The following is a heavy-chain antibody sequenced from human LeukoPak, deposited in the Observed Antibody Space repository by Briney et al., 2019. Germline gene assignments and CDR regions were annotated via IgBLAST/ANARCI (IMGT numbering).Heavy chain of an antibody. V-gene: IGHV3-33*06. D-gene: IGHD4/OR15-4a*01. CDR3: AKDGAASTYFDY. CDR2: MWYDGTTK. Sequence: GGSLRLSCAASGFTFSSYGMHWVRQAPGKGLEWVAVMWYDGTTKYYADSVKGRFTISRNNSKNTLYLQMDSLRAEDTAVYYCAKDGAASTYFDYWGPGTLVTVSS. J-gene: IGHJ4*02. CDR1: GFTFSSYG.